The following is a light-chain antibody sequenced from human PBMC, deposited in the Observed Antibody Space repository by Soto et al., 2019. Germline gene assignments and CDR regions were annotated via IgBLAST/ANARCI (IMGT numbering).Light chain of an antibody. CDR2: AAS. CDR3: QQAHSFPYT. J-gene: IGKJ2*01. V-gene: IGKV1-12*01. CDR1: QPISTW. Sequence: DIQMTQSPSSVSASVGDRVSITCWASQPISTWLAWYQQKKGTAPRLLIFAASNLQGGVPSRFSGSGSGTDFTLTISGLQPEDFATYYCQQAHSFPYTFGQGTELEI.